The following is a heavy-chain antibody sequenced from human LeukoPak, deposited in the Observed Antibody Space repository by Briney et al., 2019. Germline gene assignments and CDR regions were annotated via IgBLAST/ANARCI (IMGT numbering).Heavy chain of an antibody. CDR1: GGSFSGYY. CDR2: INHSGST. Sequence: SETLSLTCAVYGGSFSGYYWSWIRQPPGKGLEWIGEINHSGSTNYNPSLKSRVTISVDTSKNQFSLKLSSVTAADTAVYYCASHSSPGWFDPWGQGTLVTVSS. D-gene: IGHD6-13*01. V-gene: IGHV4-34*01. J-gene: IGHJ5*02. CDR3: ASHSSPGWFDP.